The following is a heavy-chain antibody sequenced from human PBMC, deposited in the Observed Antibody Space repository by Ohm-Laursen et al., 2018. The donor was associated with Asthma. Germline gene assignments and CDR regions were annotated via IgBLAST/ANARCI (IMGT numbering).Heavy chain of an antibody. CDR3: ARAPTITTIFYS. J-gene: IGHJ5*02. CDR1: GFTVSDNF. V-gene: IGHV3-53*01. Sequence: SPRLSCAASGFTVSDNFVSWVRQAPGKGLEWVAIIYSGGTTFYADSVKDRFTVSRDNSKNTVYLQMNSLRAEDTAVYYCARAPTITTIFYSWGLGTLVTVSS. CDR2: IYSGGTT. D-gene: IGHD4-11*01.